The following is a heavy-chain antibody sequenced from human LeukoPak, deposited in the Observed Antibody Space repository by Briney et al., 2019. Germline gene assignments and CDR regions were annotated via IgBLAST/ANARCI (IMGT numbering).Heavy chain of an antibody. V-gene: IGHV1-69*13. CDR2: IIPIFGTA. CDR1: GGTFSSYA. Sequence: SVKVSCKASGGTFSSYAISWVRQAPGQGLEWMGGIIPIFGTANYAQKFQGRVTITADESTSTAYVELSSLRSEDTAVYYCARAWVGRGAFDYWGQGTLVTVSS. CDR3: ARAWVGRGAFDY. D-gene: IGHD1-26*01. J-gene: IGHJ4*02.